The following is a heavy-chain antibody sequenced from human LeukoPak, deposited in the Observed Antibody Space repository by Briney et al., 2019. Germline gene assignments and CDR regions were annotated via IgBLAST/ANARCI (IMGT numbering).Heavy chain of an antibody. CDR2: IYYSGST. D-gene: IGHD6-19*01. CDR3: ARDSSGWYRGNWFDS. Sequence: PSETLSLTCTVSGGSISSYYWSWIRQPPGKGLEWIGYIYYSGSTNYNPSLKSRVTISVDTSKNQFSLKLSSVTAADTAVYHCARDSSGWYRGNWFDSWGRGTLVTVSS. J-gene: IGHJ5*01. CDR1: GGSISSYY. V-gene: IGHV4-59*01.